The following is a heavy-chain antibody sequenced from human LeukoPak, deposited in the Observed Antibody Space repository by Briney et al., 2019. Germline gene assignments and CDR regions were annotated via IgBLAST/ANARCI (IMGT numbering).Heavy chain of an antibody. J-gene: IGHJ5*02. V-gene: IGHV4-4*07. CDR1: GGSISSYY. D-gene: IGHD3-22*01. CDR3: ARDQYYYDSSGYENLNWFDP. CDR2: IYTSGST. Sequence: PSETLSLTCTVSGGSISSYYWSWIRQPAGKGLEWIGRIYTSGSTNYNPSLKSRVTMLVDTSKNQFSLKLSSVTAADTAVYYCARDQYYYDSSGYENLNWFDPWGQGTLVTVSS.